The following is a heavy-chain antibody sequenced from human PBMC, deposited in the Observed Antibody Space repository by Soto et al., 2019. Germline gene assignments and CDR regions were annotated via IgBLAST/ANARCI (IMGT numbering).Heavy chain of an antibody. CDR1: GDSVSSNSAA. CDR2: TYYRSRWYN. J-gene: IGHJ6*03. CDR3: AGTTSHQWYYMDV. D-gene: IGHD1-7*01. Sequence: SQTLSLTCAISGDSVSSNSAALNWIRLSPSRGLEWLARTYYRSRWYNDYAVSVISRITVNPDTSKNQFSLQLTSVTPEDTAVYYCAGTTSHQWYYMDVWGKGTTVTVSS. V-gene: IGHV6-1*01.